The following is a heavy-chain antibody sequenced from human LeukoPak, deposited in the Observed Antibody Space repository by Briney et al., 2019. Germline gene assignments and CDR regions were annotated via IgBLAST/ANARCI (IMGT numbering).Heavy chain of an antibody. J-gene: IGHJ3*02. CDR1: GYTFTGYY. D-gene: IGHD4-17*01. V-gene: IGHV1-2*02. CDR3: ARDDYGDSVGGAFDI. CDR2: INPNSGGT. Sequence: ASVKVSCKASGYTFTGYYMHWVRQAPGQGLEWMGWINPNSGGTNYAQKLQGRVTMTRDTSISTAYMELSRLRSDDTAVYYCARDDYGDSVGGAFDIWGQGTMVTVSS.